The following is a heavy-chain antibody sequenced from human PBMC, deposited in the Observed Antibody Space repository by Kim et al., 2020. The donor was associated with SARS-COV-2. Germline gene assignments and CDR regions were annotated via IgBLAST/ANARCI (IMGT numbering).Heavy chain of an antibody. V-gene: IGHV3-30*02. CDR3: AKDVQTDAAAIQT. Sequence: ADYVESRFNIARDNSENTLYVQMNSLKTAETAVYYCAKDVQTDAAAIQTWGQGTLVTVSS. J-gene: IGHJ5*02. D-gene: IGHD2-2*02.